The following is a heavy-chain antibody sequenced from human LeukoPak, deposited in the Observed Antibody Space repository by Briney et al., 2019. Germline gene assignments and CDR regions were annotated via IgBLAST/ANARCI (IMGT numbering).Heavy chain of an antibody. CDR1: GFTFSSYG. D-gene: IGHD1-1*01. Sequence: GGSLRLSCAASGFTFSSYGMSWVRQAPGKGLEWVAFIRYDGSDKYYADSVKGRFTISRDNSKNTVHVEMNSLRAEDTAVYYCAKDQAVGYNSNDIFDYWGQGTLVTVSS. J-gene: IGHJ4*02. V-gene: IGHV3-30*02. CDR2: IRYDGSDK. CDR3: AKDQAVGYNSNDIFDY.